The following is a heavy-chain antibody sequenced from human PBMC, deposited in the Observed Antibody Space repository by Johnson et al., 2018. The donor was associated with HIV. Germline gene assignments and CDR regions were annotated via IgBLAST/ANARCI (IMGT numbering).Heavy chain of an antibody. Sequence: VQLVESGGGLVQPGGSLRLSCAASGFTVSNYYMTWVRQSPGKGLEWVSVIYSGGSTYYGDAVKGRLTIFRDNSWDTLFREMNSRRGADTAGYDPAVYYCAKRGDLYDSTASVDAFEVWGQGTMVTVSS. CDR3: AVYYCAKRGDLYDSTASVDAFEV. CDR1: GFTVSNYY. D-gene: IGHD3-10*01. CDR2: IYSGGST. J-gene: IGHJ3*01. V-gene: IGHV3-66*02.